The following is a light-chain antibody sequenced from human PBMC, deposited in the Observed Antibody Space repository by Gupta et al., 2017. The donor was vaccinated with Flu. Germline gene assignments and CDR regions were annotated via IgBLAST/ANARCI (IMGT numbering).Light chain of an antibody. Sequence: LSLSPGESATLSCRASQSVSGNSLAWYQQKPGQAPRLLIYGASYRAAGIPERFSGSGSGTDFTLTISRLEPEDFAMYYCQQYGTSPPGATFGPGAKVDVK. V-gene: IGKV3-20*01. J-gene: IGKJ3*01. CDR2: GAS. CDR1: QSVSGNS. CDR3: QQYGTSPPGAT.